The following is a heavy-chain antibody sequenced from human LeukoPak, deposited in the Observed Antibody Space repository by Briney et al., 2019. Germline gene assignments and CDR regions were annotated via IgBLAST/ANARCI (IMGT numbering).Heavy chain of an antibody. CDR1: GGSIGSYF. CDR2: IYYSGST. D-gene: IGHD1-26*01. V-gene: IGHV4-59*01. Sequence: SETLSLTCTVSGGSIGSYFWSWIRQPPGKGLEWIGYIYYSGSTNYNPSLKSRVTISVDTSKNQFSLKLSSVTAADTAVYYCASLDQGSYPAFDYWGQGTLVTVSS. J-gene: IGHJ4*02. CDR3: ASLDQGSYPAFDY.